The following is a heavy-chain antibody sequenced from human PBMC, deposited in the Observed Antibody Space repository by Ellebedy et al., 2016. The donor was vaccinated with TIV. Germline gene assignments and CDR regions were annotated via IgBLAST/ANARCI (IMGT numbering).Heavy chain of an antibody. V-gene: IGHV3-48*04. Sequence: PGGSLRLSCAASGFTFSSYSMNWVRQAPGKGLEWVSYITSSSNTIYYADSVKGRFTISRDNAKNSLYLQMNSLRAEDTAVYYCSRGIAAVMYWGQGTLVTVSS. CDR1: GFTFSSYS. CDR3: SRGIAAVMY. CDR2: ITSSSNTI. J-gene: IGHJ4*02. D-gene: IGHD6-13*01.